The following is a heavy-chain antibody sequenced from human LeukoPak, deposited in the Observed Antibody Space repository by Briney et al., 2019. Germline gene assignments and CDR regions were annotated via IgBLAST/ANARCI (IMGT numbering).Heavy chain of an antibody. J-gene: IGHJ4*02. V-gene: IGHV4-4*09. CDR1: GGSISTDY. CDR3: ASFYYGSGLAVDY. D-gene: IGHD3-10*01. Sequence: SETLSLTCTVSGGSISTDYWNWIRQPPGKGLDWLGYIYPSGRSKYSPSLKSRVTISADTSKRQFSLKLTSVTAAETAVYYCASFYYGSGLAVDYWGQGILVTVSS. CDR2: IYPSGRS.